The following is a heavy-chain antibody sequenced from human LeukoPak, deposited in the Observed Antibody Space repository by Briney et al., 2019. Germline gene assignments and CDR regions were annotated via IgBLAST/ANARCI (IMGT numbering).Heavy chain of an antibody. D-gene: IGHD2-15*01. CDR1: GFTFSTYA. J-gene: IGHJ4*02. V-gene: IGHV3-23*01. CDR2: ISGSGAKT. CDR3: AKVPFPYCSGGSCYSDY. Sequence: GGSLRLSCAASGFTFSTYAMNWVRQAPGKGLEWVSAISGSGAKTYYADFVKGRFTISRDNSKNTLYLQMNSLRAEDTAVYYCAKVPFPYCSGGSCYSDYWGQGTLVTVSS.